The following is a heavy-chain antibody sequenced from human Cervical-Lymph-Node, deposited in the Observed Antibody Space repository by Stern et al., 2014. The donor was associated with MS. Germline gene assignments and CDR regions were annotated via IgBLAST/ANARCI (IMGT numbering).Heavy chain of an antibody. CDR2: ISWNSDNI. V-gene: IGHV3-9*01. D-gene: IGHD3-16*01. Sequence: MQLVQSGGGLVQPGRSLRLSCAVSGFNFDDYAMHWVRQMSGGGLEWVSGISWNSDNIGYADSVKGRFTISRDNAKRSLYLEMTNLRPEDTALYYCAKDGLRFPYYADQWGQGTRVTVSS. J-gene: IGHJ4*02. CDR3: AKDGLRFPYYADQ. CDR1: GFNFDDYA.